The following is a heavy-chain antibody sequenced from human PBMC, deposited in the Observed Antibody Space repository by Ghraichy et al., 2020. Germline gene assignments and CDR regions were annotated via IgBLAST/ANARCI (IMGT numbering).Heavy chain of an antibody. D-gene: IGHD6-6*01. CDR3: ARSTATRIAALRWFDP. Sequence: QTLSLTCAVYGGSFSGYYWSWIRQPPGKGLEWIGEINHSGSTNYNPSLKSRVTISVDTSKNQFSLKLSSVTAADTAVYYCARSTATRIAALRWFDPWGQGTLVTVSS. J-gene: IGHJ5*02. CDR1: GGSFSGYY. V-gene: IGHV4-34*01. CDR2: INHSGST.